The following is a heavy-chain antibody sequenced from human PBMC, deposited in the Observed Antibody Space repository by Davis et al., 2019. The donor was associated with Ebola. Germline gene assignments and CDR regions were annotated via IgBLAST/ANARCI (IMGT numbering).Heavy chain of an antibody. CDR3: ARDLVRGVNYDFWSGPYYMDV. Sequence: PGGSLRLSCTVSGDSISNYYWSWIRQPAGKGLEWIGRIYTSGSTNYNPSLKSRVTMSLDTSKNQFSLKLSSVTAADTAVYYCARDLVRGVNYDFWSGPYYMDVWGKGTTVTVSS. CDR2: IYTSGST. D-gene: IGHD3-3*01. J-gene: IGHJ6*03. V-gene: IGHV4-4*07. CDR1: GDSISNYY.